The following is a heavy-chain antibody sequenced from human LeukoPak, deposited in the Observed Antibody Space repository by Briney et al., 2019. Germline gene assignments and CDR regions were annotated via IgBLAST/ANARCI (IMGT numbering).Heavy chain of an antibody. D-gene: IGHD1-26*01. CDR3: AKVGGRNRWEYNWFDP. Sequence: GGSLRLSCAASGFPFSTYWMHWVRQGPGKGLVGVSYINADRSSTSYADSVKGRFTISRDNSKNTLYLQMNSLRADDTAVYYCAKVGGRNRWEYNWFDPWGQGTLVTVSS. CDR1: GFPFSTYW. CDR2: INADRSST. V-gene: IGHV3-74*01. J-gene: IGHJ5*02.